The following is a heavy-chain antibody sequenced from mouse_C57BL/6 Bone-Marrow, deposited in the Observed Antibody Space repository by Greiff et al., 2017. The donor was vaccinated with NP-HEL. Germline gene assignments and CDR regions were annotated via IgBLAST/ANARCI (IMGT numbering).Heavy chain of an antibody. CDR1: GFSLTSYG. CDR3: ARETTVVAYYYAMDD. J-gene: IGHJ4*01. V-gene: IGHV2-2*01. D-gene: IGHD1-1*01. CDR2: IWSGGST. Sequence: QVQLKQSGPGLVQPSQSLSITCTVSGFSLTSYGVHWVRQSPGKGLEWLGVIWSGGSTDYNAAFISRLSISKDNSKSQVFCKMNSRQAEDTAIYYWARETTVVAYYYAMDDWGQGTSVTVSS.